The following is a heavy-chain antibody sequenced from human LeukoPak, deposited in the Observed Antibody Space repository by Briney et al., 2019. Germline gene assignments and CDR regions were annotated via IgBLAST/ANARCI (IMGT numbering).Heavy chain of an antibody. V-gene: IGHV3-7*01. CDR3: ARAAVRYYYGLGSPNWFDP. J-gene: IGHJ5*02. CDR1: GFAFSSYW. CDR2: IKQDGSEK. D-gene: IGHD3-10*01. Sequence: GGSLRLSCAASGFAFSSYWMSWVRQAPGKGLEWVANIKQDGSEKYYVDSVKGRFTISRDNAKNSLYLQMTRLTTDDTAVYYCARAAVRYYYGLGSPNWFDPWGQGTLVTVSS.